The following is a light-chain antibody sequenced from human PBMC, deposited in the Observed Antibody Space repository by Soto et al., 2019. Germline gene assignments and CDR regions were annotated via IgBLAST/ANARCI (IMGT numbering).Light chain of an antibody. CDR1: SSDVGAYNY. Sequence: QSALTQPPSASGSPGQSVTISCTGTSSDVGAYNYLSWYQQHPGKAPKLMIYEVSKRPSGVPDRFSGSKSGNTASLTVSGLQAEDEADYYCSSYAGSNNYVLGTGTKVTDL. CDR3: SSYAGSNNYV. V-gene: IGLV2-8*01. CDR2: EVS. J-gene: IGLJ1*01.